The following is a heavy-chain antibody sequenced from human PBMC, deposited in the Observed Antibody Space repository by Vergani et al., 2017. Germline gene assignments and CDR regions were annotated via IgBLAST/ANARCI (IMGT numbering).Heavy chain of an antibody. CDR1: GGSISSGSYY. Sequence: QVQLQESGPGLVKPSQTLSLTCTVSGGSISSGSYYWSWIRQPAGKGLEWIGRSYTSGSTNYNPSLKSRVTISVDTSKNQFSLKLSSVTAADTAVYYCAKYYYYYYMDVGGKGTTVIVSS. CDR3: AKYYYYYYMDV. CDR2: SYTSGST. V-gene: IGHV4-61*02. J-gene: IGHJ6*03.